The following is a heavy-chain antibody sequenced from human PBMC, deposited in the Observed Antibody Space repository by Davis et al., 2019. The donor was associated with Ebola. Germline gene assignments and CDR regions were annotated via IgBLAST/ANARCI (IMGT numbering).Heavy chain of an antibody. CDR2: IYYSGST. D-gene: IGHD6-19*01. CDR1: GGSISSYY. CDR3: ASSSGWYWPPFDY. J-gene: IGHJ4*02. V-gene: IGHV4-59*08. Sequence: SETLSLTCTVSGGSISSYYLSWIRQPPGKGLEWIGYIYYSGSTNYNPSLKSRVTITVDTSKNQFSLKLSSVTAADTAVYYCASSSGWYWPPFDYWGQGTLVTVSS.